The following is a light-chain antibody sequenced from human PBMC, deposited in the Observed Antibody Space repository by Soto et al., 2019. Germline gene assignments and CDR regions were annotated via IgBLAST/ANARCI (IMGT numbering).Light chain of an antibody. CDR2: GAS. CDR1: QCVSSSY. V-gene: IGKV3-20*01. CDR3: QQYGSSPQWT. Sequence: EIVLTQSPGTLSLSPGERATLSCRASQCVSSSYLAWYQQKPGQAPRLLIYGASSRATGIADRFSGSGSGTDFTHTISRLEPEDFAVYYCQQYGSSPQWTFGQGTKVDIK. J-gene: IGKJ1*01.